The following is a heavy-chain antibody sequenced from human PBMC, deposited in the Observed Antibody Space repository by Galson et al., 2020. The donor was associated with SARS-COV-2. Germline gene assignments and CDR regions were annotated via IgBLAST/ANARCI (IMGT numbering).Heavy chain of an antibody. CDR2: TYYRSKWYN. J-gene: IGHJ4*02. D-gene: IGHD1-26*01. CDR1: GDSVSRNTSA. Sequence: SQTLSLTCLISGDSVSRNTSAWTWIRQSPSRVLAWLRRTYYRSKWYNDYTVSLKSRLTINSDTSKNQFSLQLRSVTPEDTAVYCCARERGSFGGFDYWGQGTLVTVSS. V-gene: IGHV6-1*01. CDR3: ARERGSFGGFDY.